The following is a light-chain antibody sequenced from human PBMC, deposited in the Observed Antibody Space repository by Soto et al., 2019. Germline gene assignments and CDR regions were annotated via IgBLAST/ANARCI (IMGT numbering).Light chain of an antibody. Sequence: AIQLTQSPSSLSASVGDRVTITCRASQGISSALAWYQQKPGKAPKLLIYDASSLESGVPSRFSGSGSGTDFTLTISSLQPEDVATYFCQQSYRTPITFGQGTRLEI. CDR1: QGISSA. J-gene: IGKJ5*01. V-gene: IGKV1-13*02. CDR3: QQSYRTPIT. CDR2: DAS.